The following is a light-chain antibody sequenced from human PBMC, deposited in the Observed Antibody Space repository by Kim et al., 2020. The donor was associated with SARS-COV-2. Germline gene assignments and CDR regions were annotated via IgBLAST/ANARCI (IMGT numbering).Light chain of an antibody. CDR3: LTWDSHTAI. V-gene: IGLV3-1*01. CDR1: KLGNKY. CDR2: QDN. J-gene: IGLJ2*01. Sequence: SYELTQPPSVSVSPGQTASISCSGNKLGNKYACWYQQKPGQSPVLVIYQDNRRGSGIPERFSGSNSGNTATLTISGTQTMDEADYYCLTWDSHTAIFCGGTQLTVL.